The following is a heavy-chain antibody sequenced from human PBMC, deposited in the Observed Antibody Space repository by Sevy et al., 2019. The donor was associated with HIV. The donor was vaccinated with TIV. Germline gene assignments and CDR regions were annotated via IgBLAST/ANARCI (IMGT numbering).Heavy chain of an antibody. D-gene: IGHD6-6*01. V-gene: IGHV4-34*01. CDR3: ATISQQLVGFFDY. CDR2: INHSGST. J-gene: IGHJ4*02. Sequence: SETLSLTCAVYGGSFSGYYWSWIRQPPGKGLEWIGEINHSGSTNYNPSLKSRVTISVDTSKNQFSLKLSSVTAADTAVYYCATISQQLVGFFDYWGQGTLVTVSS. CDR1: GGSFSGYY.